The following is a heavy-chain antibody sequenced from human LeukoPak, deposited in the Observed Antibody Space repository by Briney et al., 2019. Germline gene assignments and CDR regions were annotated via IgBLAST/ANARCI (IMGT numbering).Heavy chain of an antibody. J-gene: IGHJ3*02. V-gene: IGHV4-30-4*08. CDR2: IYYSGST. CDR3: ARRYCSSTSCWAAFDI. CDR1: GFTFSSYA. D-gene: IGHD2-2*01. Sequence: LRLSCAASGFTFSSYAMSWVRQAPGKGLEWIGYIYYSGSTYYNPSLKSRVTISVDTSKNQFSLKLSSVTAADTAVYYCARRYCSSTSCWAAFDIWGQGTMVTVSS.